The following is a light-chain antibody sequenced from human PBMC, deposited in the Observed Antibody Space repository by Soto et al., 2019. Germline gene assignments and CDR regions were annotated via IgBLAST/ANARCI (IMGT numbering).Light chain of an antibody. CDR2: GAS. J-gene: IGKJ1*01. CDR3: QQYGISTGT. Sequence: EIVLTQSPGTLSLSPGERATLSCRASQSINDKCLAWYRQTPGQAPRLLIYGASVRGTGIPDRFSGSGSGTDFTLTISRLEPEDFAVYYCQQYGISTGTFGQGTKVEIK. V-gene: IGKV3-20*01. CDR1: QSINDKC.